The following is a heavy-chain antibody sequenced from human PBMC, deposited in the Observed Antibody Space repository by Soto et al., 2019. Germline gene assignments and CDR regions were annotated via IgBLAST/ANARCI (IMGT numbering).Heavy chain of an antibody. CDR3: ARVGRFLEWLLYAFDI. CDR1: GFTFSDYY. V-gene: IGHV3-11*01. D-gene: IGHD3-3*01. Sequence: PGGSLRLSCAASGFTFSDYYMSWIRQAPGKGLEWVSYISSSGSTIYYADSVKGRFTISRDNAKNSLYLQMNSLRAEDTAVYYCARVGRFLEWLLYAFDIWGQGTMVTVSS. J-gene: IGHJ3*02. CDR2: ISSSGSTI.